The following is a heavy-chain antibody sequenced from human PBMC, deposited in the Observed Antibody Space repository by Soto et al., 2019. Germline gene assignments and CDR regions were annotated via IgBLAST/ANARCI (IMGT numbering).Heavy chain of an antibody. V-gene: IGHV3-48*03. J-gene: IGHJ4*02. CDR2: ISSSGSTI. D-gene: IGHD3-22*01. CDR3: ARGPYDSSGYYYDFLDY. Sequence: VGSLRLSCAASGFTFSSYEMNWFRQAPGNGLEWVSYISSSGSTIYYADSVKGRFTISRDNAKNSLYLQMNSLRAEDTAVYYCARGPYDSSGYYYDFLDYWGQGTLVTVSS. CDR1: GFTFSSYE.